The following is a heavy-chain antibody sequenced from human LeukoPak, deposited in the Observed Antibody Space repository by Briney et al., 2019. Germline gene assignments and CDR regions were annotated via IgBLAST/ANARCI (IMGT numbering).Heavy chain of an antibody. CDR3: AIFSSSSGWFDP. D-gene: IGHD6-6*01. Sequence: PGGSLRLSCAASGFTVSRYAMSWVGQAPGKGLDGVSGISGSGGSTYYADSVKGRFTISRDNSKNTLYLQMNRLRAEDTAVYYCAIFSSSSGWFDPWGQGTLVTVSS. CDR2: ISGSGGST. CDR1: GFTVSRYA. J-gene: IGHJ5*02. V-gene: IGHV3-23*01.